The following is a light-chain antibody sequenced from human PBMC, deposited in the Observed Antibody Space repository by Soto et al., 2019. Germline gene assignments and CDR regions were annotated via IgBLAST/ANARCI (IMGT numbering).Light chain of an antibody. V-gene: IGLV1-47*01. CDR1: SSNIGSNY. Sequence: QSVLTQSPSASGTPGQRVTISCSGSSSNIGSNYVYWYQQLPGTAPKLLIYRNNQRPSGVPDRFSGSKSGTSASLAISGLRSEHEADYYCAAWDDSLSGPSVVFGGGTKLTVL. J-gene: IGLJ2*01. CDR2: RNN. CDR3: AAWDDSLSGPSVV.